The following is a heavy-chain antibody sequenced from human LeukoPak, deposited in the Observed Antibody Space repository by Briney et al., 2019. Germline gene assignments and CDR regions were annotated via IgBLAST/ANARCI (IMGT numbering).Heavy chain of an antibody. V-gene: IGHV3-15*01. Sequence: GGSLRLSCAASGFTFSNAWMSWVRQAPGKGLEWVGRIKSKTDCGTTDYAAPVKGRFTISRDDSKNTLYLQMNSLKTGDTAVYYCKCWGSTSLYYFDYWGQGTLVAVSS. J-gene: IGHJ4*02. CDR3: KCWGSTSLYYFDY. CDR2: IKSKTDCGTT. CDR1: GFTFSNAW. D-gene: IGHD2-2*01.